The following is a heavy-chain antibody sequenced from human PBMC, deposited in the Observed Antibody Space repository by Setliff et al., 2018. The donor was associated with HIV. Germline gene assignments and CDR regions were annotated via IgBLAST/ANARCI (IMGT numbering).Heavy chain of an antibody. V-gene: IGHV4-34*01. J-gene: IGHJ5*02. CDR2: VNHSGTT. CDR1: GGSFSGYY. Sequence: NPSETLSLTCAVYGGSFSGYYWSRIRQPPGKGLEWIGEVNHSGTTNFNPSLKSRVTISVDTSKNQFSLKLNSVTAADTAVYYCARDTTPGIGQAANWFDPWGQGTLVTVSS. D-gene: IGHD1-1*01. CDR3: ARDTTPGIGQAANWFDP.